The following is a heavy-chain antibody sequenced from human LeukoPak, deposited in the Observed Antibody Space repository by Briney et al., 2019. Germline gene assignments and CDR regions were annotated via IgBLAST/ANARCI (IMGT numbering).Heavy chain of an antibody. Sequence: KPSETLSLTCTVSGGSISSYYWSWIRQPPGKGLEWIGYIYYSGSTNYNPSLKSRVTISVDTSKNQFSLKLSSMTAADTAVYYCARDQLWFGYWGQGTLVTVSS. CDR3: ARDQLWFGY. CDR2: IYYSGST. J-gene: IGHJ4*02. CDR1: GGSISSYY. D-gene: IGHD5-18*01. V-gene: IGHV4-59*01.